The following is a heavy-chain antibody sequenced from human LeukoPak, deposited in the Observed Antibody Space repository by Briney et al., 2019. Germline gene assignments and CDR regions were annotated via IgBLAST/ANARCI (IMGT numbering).Heavy chain of an antibody. CDR3: ARAITTTPKIPVFDY. V-gene: IGHV3-30-3*01. Sequence: GGSLRLSCAASGITFRSNAMHWVRQAPGKGLEWVAVITYDGSNKYYADSVKGRFTISRDNAKNSLYLQMNSPRAEDTAVYYCARAITTTPKIPVFDYWGQGTLVTVSS. CDR1: GITFRSNA. D-gene: IGHD1-14*01. CDR2: ITYDGSNK. J-gene: IGHJ4*02.